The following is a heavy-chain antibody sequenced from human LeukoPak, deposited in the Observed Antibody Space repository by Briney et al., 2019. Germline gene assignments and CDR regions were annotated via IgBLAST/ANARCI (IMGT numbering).Heavy chain of an antibody. Sequence: QSGGSLRLSCAASGFTFSSYGMHWVRQAPGKGLEWVAFIRYDGSNKYYADSVKGRFTISRDNSKNTLYLQMNSLRAEDTAVYYCAKVPDHYDSSGYGEAVCWGQGTLVTVSS. CDR1: GFTFSSYG. V-gene: IGHV3-30*02. D-gene: IGHD3-22*01. CDR2: IRYDGSNK. CDR3: AKVPDHYDSSGYGEAVC. J-gene: IGHJ4*02.